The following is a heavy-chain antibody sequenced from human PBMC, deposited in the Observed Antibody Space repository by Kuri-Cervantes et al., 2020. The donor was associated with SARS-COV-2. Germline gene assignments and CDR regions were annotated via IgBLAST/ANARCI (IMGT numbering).Heavy chain of an antibody. J-gene: IGHJ6*02. V-gene: IGHV3-30*07. CDR1: GFTFSSYA. CDR3: ARDAGYDFWSGYNYHPYYGMDV. Sequence: GESLKISCAASGFTFSSYAMSWVRQAPGKGLEWVAVISYDGSNKYYADSVKGRFTISRDNSKNTLYLQMNSLRAEDTAVYYCARDAGYDFWSGYNYHPYYGMDVWGQGTTVTVSS. CDR2: ISYDGSNK. D-gene: IGHD3-3*01.